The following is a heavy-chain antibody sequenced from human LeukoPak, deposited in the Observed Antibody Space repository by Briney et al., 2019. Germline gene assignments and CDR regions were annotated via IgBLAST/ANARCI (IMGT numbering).Heavy chain of an antibody. CDR3: ARQDHGDYPDAFDI. J-gene: IGHJ3*02. CDR1: GLIFSGST. Sequence: GGSLRLSCEASGLIFSGSTIHWVRQAPGKGLEWVGRIRGRGTTDATAYAESVKGRFTVSRDDSKNMAYLQMDSLKTDDTALYYCARQDHGDYPDAFDIWGQGTMVTVAS. CDR2: IRGRGTTDAT. D-gene: IGHD4-17*01. V-gene: IGHV3-73*01.